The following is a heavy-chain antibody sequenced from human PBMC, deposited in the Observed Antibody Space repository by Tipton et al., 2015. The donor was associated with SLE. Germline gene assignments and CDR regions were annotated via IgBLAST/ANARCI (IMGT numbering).Heavy chain of an antibody. CDR2: INPRDGGT. D-gene: IGHD5-24*01. CDR3: AGSDGYNTPFDY. CDR1: GYTFISYY. J-gene: IGHJ4*02. Sequence: QLVQSGAEVKKPGASVKVSCKASGYTFISYYMHWVRQAPGQGLEWLGIINPRDGGTVYAQKFQARVTMTRDTSTNTVYMELGNVRSEDTAVYYGAGSDGYNTPFDYWGQGTLVTVSS. V-gene: IGHV1-46*01.